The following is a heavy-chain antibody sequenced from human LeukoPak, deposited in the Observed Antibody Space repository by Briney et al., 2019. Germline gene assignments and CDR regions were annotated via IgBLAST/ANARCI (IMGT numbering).Heavy chain of an antibody. J-gene: IGHJ5*02. V-gene: IGHV4-34*01. CDR2: INHSGST. CDR1: GGSFSGYY. CDR3: AREALYNWNDGGFWFDP. D-gene: IGHD1-20*01. Sequence: PSETLSLTCAVYGGSFSGYYWSWIRQPPGKGLEWIGEINHSGSTNYNPSLKSRVTISVDTSKNQFSLKLGSVTAADTAVYYCAREALYNWNDGGFWFDPWGQGTLVTVSS.